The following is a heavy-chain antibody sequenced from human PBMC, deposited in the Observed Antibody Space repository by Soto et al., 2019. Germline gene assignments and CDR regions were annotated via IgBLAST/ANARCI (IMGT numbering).Heavy chain of an antibody. CDR1: GGSFGTYY. Sequence: QVQLQESGPGLVKPSETLSLTCTVSGGSFGTYYWSWIRQPPGKGLEWIGYMYYTGNTNYNPSLKSRVNISVDTSKNQYSLKLRSVTAADTAVYFCARYFDWPNAFDIWGQGTMVTVSS. CDR2: MYYTGNT. D-gene: IGHD3-9*01. V-gene: IGHV4-59*01. J-gene: IGHJ3*02. CDR3: ARYFDWPNAFDI.